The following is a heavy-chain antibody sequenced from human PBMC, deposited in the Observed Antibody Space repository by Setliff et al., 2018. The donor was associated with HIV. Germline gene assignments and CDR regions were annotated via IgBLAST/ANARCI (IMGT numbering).Heavy chain of an antibody. CDR2: VYNTGIT. CDR3: ARGGADILTGYPRASDI. CDR1: SDSTSNHY. D-gene: IGHD3-9*01. Sequence: PSETLSLTCTVSSDSTSNHYWSWVRQPPGKGLEWIGYVYNTGITSYNPSLKSRLTISVDMSQNQVSLKLSSVTAADTAVYYCARGGADILTGYPRASDIWGQGRMVTVSS. V-gene: IGHV4-59*08. J-gene: IGHJ3*02.